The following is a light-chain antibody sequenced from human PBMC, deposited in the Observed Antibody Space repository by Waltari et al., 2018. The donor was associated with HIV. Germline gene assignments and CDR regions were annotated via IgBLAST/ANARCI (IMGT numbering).Light chain of an antibody. CDR3: QSYDSSLSVFVV. CDR2: GTN. V-gene: IGLV1-40*01. J-gene: IGLJ2*01. Sequence: QSVLTQPPSVSGAPGQRVSIPCTGNTSNIGAGYDVHWYKQLPGTAPKLLSYGTNNRPSGVPDRFSGSTSGTSASLAIAGLQTEDEGDYYCQSYDSSLSVFVVFGGGTKLTVL. CDR1: TSNIGAGYD.